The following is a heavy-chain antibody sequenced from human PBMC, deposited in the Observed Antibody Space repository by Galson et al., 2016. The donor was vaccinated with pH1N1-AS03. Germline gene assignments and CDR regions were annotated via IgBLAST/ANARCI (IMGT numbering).Heavy chain of an antibody. J-gene: IGHJ3*02. CDR2: IYHSGST. CDR1: GYSMTSGYF. CDR3: ARPRRDGYNFDAFDI. D-gene: IGHD5-24*01. Sequence: TLSLTCTVFGYSMTSGYFWGWIRQPPGKGLEWIGSIYHSGSTYYNPSLKSRVTISVDTSKNQFSRKLSSVTAADTAVYYCARPRRDGYNFDAFDIWGQGTMVTVSS. V-gene: IGHV4-38-2*02.